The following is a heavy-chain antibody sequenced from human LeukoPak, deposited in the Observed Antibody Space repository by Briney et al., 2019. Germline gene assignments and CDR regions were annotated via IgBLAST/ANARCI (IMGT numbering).Heavy chain of an antibody. CDR2: IIPIFGTA. V-gene: IGHV1-69*05. D-gene: IGHD2-2*01. Sequence: SVKVSCKASGGTFSSFAISWVRQAPGQGLEWMGGIIPIFGTANYAQKFQGRVTITTDESTSTAYMELSSLRSEDTAVYYCARASGYQLPLFYWGQGTLVTVSS. CDR3: ARASGYQLPLFY. J-gene: IGHJ4*02. CDR1: GGTFSSFA.